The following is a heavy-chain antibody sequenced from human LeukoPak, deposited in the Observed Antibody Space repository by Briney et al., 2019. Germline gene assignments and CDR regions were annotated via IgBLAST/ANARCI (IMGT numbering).Heavy chain of an antibody. D-gene: IGHD4/OR15-4a*01. CDR2: ISTSGSP. V-gene: IGHV4-4*07. Sequence: SETLSLTCTVSGGSISNYYWSWIRQTAGKGLEWIGLISTSGSPNYNPSLKSRVTMSVDTSKNQFSLKLSSVTAADTAVYYCARDLTTPPYNWFDPWGQGTLVTVS. CDR3: ARDLTTPPYNWFDP. CDR1: GGSISNYY. J-gene: IGHJ5*02.